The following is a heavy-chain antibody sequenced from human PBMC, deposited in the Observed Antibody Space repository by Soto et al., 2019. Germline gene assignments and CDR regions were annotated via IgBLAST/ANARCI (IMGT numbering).Heavy chain of an antibody. V-gene: IGHV1-58*02. D-gene: IGHD4-17*01. CDR1: GFTFTSSA. CDR2: IVVGSGNT. CDR3: ATYLDYGDQGSIDY. Sequence: SVKVSCKASGFTFTSSAMQWVRQARGQRLEWIGWIVVGSGNTNYAQKFQERVTITRDMSTSTAYMELSSLRSEDTAVYYCATYLDYGDQGSIDYWGQGTLVTVSS. J-gene: IGHJ4*02.